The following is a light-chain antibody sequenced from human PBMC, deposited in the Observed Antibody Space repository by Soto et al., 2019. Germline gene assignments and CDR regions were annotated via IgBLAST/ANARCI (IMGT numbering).Light chain of an antibody. V-gene: IGKV3-15*01. CDR3: QQYNDWPPT. CDR1: QSVSSD. Sequence: IVMTQSPATLSVSPGERATFSCRASQSVSSDLAWYQHKPGQSPRLLISGASTRATAIPARFSGSGSGTEFPLTISSLQSEDFALYYCQQYNDWPPTFGQGTKVEIK. CDR2: GAS. J-gene: IGKJ1*01.